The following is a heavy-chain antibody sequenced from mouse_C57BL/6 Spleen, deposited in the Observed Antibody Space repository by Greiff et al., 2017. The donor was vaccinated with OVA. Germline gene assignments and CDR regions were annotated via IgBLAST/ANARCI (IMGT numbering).Heavy chain of an antibody. J-gene: IGHJ1*03. CDR2: INPSTGGT. CDR1: GYSFTGYY. Sequence: EVQLQQSGPELVKPGASVKISCKASGYSFTGYYMNWVKQSPEKSLEWIGEINPSTGGTTYNQKFKAKATLTVDKSSSTAYMQLKSLTSEDSAVYYCARRIDRYFDVWGTGTTVTVSA. CDR3: ARRIDRYFDV. V-gene: IGHV1-42*01.